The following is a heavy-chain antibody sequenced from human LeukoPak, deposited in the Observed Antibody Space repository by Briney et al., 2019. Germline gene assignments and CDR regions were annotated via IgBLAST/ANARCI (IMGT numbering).Heavy chain of an antibody. J-gene: IGHJ5*02. CDR3: AKVRGGYDAAGWFDP. D-gene: IGHD5-12*01. CDR1: GFTFSSYA. V-gene: IGHV3-23*01. CDR2: ISGSGGST. Sequence: GGSLRLSCAASGFTFSSYAMSWVRQAPGKGLEWVSAISGSGGSTYYADSVKGRFTISRDNSKNTLYLQMNSLRVEDTAVYYCAKVRGGYDAAGWFDPWGQGTLVTVSS.